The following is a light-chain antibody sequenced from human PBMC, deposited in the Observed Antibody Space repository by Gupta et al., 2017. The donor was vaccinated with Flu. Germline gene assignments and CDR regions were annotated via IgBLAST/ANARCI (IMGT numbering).Light chain of an antibody. CDR1: NIGSKN. V-gene: IGLV3-9*01. CDR3: QVWDSSTAV. J-gene: IGLJ3*02. Sequence: SYELTPPLSVSVALRPTARTTCGGNNIGSKNVHWYQQKAGQAPVLVIYRDSNRPSGIPERFSGSNSGNTATLTISRAHAGDEADYYCQVWDSSTAVFGGGTKLTVL. CDR2: RDS.